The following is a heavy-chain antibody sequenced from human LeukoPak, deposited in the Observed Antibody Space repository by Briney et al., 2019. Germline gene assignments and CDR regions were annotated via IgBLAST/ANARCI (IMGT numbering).Heavy chain of an antibody. CDR1: GFTVSSNY. V-gene: IGHV3-53*01. Sequence: GGSLRLSCAASGFTVSSNYMSWVCQAPGKGLEWVSVIYSGGSTYYADSVKGRFTISRDNSKNTLYLQMNSLRAEDTAVYYCAREGQYSNFDYWGQGILVTVSS. J-gene: IGHJ4*02. CDR2: IYSGGST. D-gene: IGHD4-11*01. CDR3: AREGQYSNFDY.